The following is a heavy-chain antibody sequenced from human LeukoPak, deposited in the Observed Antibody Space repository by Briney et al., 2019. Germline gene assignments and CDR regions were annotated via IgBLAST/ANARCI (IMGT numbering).Heavy chain of an antibody. CDR1: GGTFSSYA. V-gene: IGHV1-69*13. CDR2: IIPIFGTA. J-gene: IGHJ6*03. Sequence: ASVKVSCKASGGTFSSYAISWVRQAPGQGLEWMGGIIPIFGTANYAQKFQGRVTITADESTSTAYMELSSLRSEDTAVYYCARGLSYDFPAYYYMDVWGKGTTVTLSS. D-gene: IGHD3-3*01. CDR3: ARGLSYDFPAYYYMDV.